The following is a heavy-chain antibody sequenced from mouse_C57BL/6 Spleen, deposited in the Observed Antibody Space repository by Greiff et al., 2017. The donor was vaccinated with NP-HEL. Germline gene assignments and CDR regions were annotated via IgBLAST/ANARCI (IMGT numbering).Heavy chain of an antibody. CDR3: TRITTTGYFDV. V-gene: IGHV6-6*01. CDR1: GFTFSDAW. CDR2: IRNKANNHAT. Sequence: EVHLVESGGGLVQPGGSMKLSCAASGFTFSDAWMDWVRQSPEKGLEWVAEIRNKANNHATYYAESVKGRFTISRDDSKSSVYLQMNSLRAEDTGIYYCTRITTTGYFDVWGTGTTVTVSS. J-gene: IGHJ1*03. D-gene: IGHD1-1*01.